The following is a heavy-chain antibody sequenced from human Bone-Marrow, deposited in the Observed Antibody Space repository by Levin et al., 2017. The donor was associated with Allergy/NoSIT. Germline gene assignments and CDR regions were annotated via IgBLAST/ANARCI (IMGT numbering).Heavy chain of an antibody. J-gene: IGHJ1*01. Sequence: GGSLRLSCATSGFSFSTAWMSWVRQAPGKGLEWVANINRDGSAAYYVDSVKGRFTISRDNAKNSLYLQMNSLGAEDTAIYYCARCSFSRGSAGYWGQGTLVTVST. CDR1: GFSFSTAW. CDR3: ARCSFSRGSAGY. V-gene: IGHV3-7*03. D-gene: IGHD2-15*01. CDR2: INRDGSAA.